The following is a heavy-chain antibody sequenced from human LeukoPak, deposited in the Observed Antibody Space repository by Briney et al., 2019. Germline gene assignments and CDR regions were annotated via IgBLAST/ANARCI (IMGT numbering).Heavy chain of an antibody. CDR2: IYPGDSDT. CDR1: GCSFTSYL. D-gene: IGHD6-13*01. V-gene: IGHV5-51*01. Sequence: GESLKISCMGYGCSFTSYLSGWVRQMPVKGLEWMGIIYPGDSDTRYSPSVQGQVTISADKSISTAYLQWSSLKASDTAMYYCARGGRVAAHSFDPWGQGTLVTVSS. J-gene: IGHJ5*02. CDR3: ARGGRVAAHSFDP.